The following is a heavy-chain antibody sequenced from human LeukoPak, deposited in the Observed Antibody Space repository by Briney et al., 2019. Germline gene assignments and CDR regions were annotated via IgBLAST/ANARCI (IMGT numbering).Heavy chain of an antibody. D-gene: IGHD1-1*01. J-gene: IGHJ4*02. Sequence: ASVKVSCKASGYTFTSYAMHWVRQAPGQRLEWMGWINAGNGNTKYSQKFQGRVTITRDTSASTAYMELSSLRSEDTAVYYCARVGIPRSGWNDYYFDYWGQGTLVTVSS. CDR1: GYTFTSYA. CDR2: INAGNGNT. V-gene: IGHV1-3*01. CDR3: ARVGIPRSGWNDYYFDY.